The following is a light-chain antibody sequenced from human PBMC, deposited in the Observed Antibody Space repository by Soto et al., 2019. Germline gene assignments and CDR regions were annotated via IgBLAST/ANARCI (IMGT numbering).Light chain of an antibody. Sequence: QSVLSQPPSASGTPGQRVTISCSGSSSNIGSNPVNWYQQLPGTAPKLLMYSYNKRPSGVPGRFSGSKSGTSASLAISGLQSEDEADYYCAAWDDSLNGWVFGGGTKLTVL. CDR2: SYN. CDR1: SSNIGSNP. V-gene: IGLV1-44*01. CDR3: AAWDDSLNGWV. J-gene: IGLJ3*02.